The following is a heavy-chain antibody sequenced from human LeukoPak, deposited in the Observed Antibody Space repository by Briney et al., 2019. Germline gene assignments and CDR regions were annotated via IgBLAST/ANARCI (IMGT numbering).Heavy chain of an antibody. D-gene: IGHD3-10*01. CDR1: GFTFSSYA. Sequence: GGSLRLSCAASGFTFSSYAMSWVRQAPGKGLEWVSAISGSGGSTYYADSVKGRFTISRDNSKNTLYLQMNSLRAEDTAVYYCAKGIGELPFYNWFDPWGQGTLVTVSS. V-gene: IGHV3-23*01. CDR2: ISGSGGST. J-gene: IGHJ5*02. CDR3: AKGIGELPFYNWFDP.